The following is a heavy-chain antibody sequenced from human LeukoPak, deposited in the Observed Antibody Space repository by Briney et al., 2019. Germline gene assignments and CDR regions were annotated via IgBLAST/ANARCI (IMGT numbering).Heavy chain of an antibody. CDR2: IRSKANSYAT. J-gene: IGHJ4*02. V-gene: IGHV3-73*01. CDR1: GFTFSGSA. Sequence: PGGSLRLSCAASGFTFSGSAMHWVRQASGKGLEWVGRIRSKANSYATAYAASVKGRFTISRDDSKNTAYLQMNSLKTEDTAVYYCTRGGDGYNYGYWGQGTLVTVSS. CDR3: TRGGDGYNYGY. D-gene: IGHD5-24*01.